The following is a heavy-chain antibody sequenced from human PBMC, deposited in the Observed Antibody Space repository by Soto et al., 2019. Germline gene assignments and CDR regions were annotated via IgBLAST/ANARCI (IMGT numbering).Heavy chain of an antibody. V-gene: IGHV1-24*01. CDR1: GYTLTELS. CDR2: FDPEDGET. CDR3: ATGPTPPWVVRYYYYMDV. D-gene: IGHD6-6*01. J-gene: IGHJ6*03. Sequence: ASVKVSCKVSGYTLTELSMHWVRQAPGKGLEWMGGFDPEDGETIYAQKFQGRVTMTEDTSTDTAYMELSSLRSEDTAGYYCATGPTPPWVVRYYYYMDVWGKGTTVTVSS.